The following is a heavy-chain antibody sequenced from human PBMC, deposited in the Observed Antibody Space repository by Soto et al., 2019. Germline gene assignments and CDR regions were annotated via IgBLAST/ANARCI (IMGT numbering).Heavy chain of an antibody. CDR2: ISSNSDTI. V-gene: IGHV3-9*02. D-gene: IGHD4-17*01. CDR3: AKDMKWGGMTTIHCFDS. Sequence: EVQLVESGGGLVQPGRSLRLSCVASGFTADDYALHWVRQAPGKGLEWVSGISSNSDTIHYADSVKGRFTISRDNAKNSRFLQMNSLRPEATAVYYCAKDMKWGGMTTIHCFDSWGQGTLVTVSS. CDR1: GFTADDYA. J-gene: IGHJ4*02.